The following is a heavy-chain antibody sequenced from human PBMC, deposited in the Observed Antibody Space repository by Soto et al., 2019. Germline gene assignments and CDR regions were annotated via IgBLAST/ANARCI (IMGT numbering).Heavy chain of an antibody. CDR2: IYYSGST. V-gene: IGHV4-59*01. J-gene: IGHJ4*02. CDR1: GGSLSSYY. CDR3: ARESRSTIDY. Sequence: SETLSLTCTVAGGSLSSYYLSWIRQPPGKGLEWIGYIYYSGSTNYNPSLKSRVTISVDTSKNQFSLKLSSVTAADTAVYYCARESRSTIDYWGQGTLVTVSS. D-gene: IGHD2-2*01.